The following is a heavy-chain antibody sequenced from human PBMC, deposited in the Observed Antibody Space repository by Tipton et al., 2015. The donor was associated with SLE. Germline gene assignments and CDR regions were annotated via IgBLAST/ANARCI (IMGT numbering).Heavy chain of an antibody. D-gene: IGHD3-22*01. V-gene: IGHV4-38-2*02. CDR2: IYHSGST. Sequence: LRLSCAVSGYSISSGYYWGWIRQPPGKGLEWIGSIYHSGSTYYNPSLKSRVTISVDTSKNQFSLKLSSVTAADTAVYYCAREWYYYDSSGYPDVWGQGTTVTVSS. CDR1: GYSISSGYY. J-gene: IGHJ6*02. CDR3: AREWYYYDSSGYPDV.